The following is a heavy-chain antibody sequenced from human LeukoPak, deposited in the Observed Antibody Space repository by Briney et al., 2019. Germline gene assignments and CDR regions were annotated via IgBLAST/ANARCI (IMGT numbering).Heavy chain of an antibody. CDR2: IGNAGDT. CDR1: GFTFSSYD. CDR3: ARFSPAGGYL. V-gene: IGHV3-13*01. Sequence: GGSLRLSCAASGFTFSSYDTHWVRQATGKGLEWVADIGNAGDTYYPGSVKSRVTISRENAKNSLYLQMNSLRAGDTAVYYCARFSPAGGYLWGQGTLVTVSS. D-gene: IGHD1-26*01. J-gene: IGHJ4*02.